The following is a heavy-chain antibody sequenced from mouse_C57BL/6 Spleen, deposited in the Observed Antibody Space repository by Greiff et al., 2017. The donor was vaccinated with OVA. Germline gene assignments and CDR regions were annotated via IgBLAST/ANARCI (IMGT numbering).Heavy chain of an antibody. CDR1: GYTFTSYW. V-gene: IGHV1-50*01. CDR2: IDPSDSYT. J-gene: IGHJ4*01. CDR3: ARRYYDYVTGMDY. Sequence: QVQLQQPGAELVKPGASVKLSCKASGYTFTSYWMQWVKQRPGQGLEWIGEIDPSDSYTNYNQKFKGKATLTVDTSSSTAYMQLSSLTSEDSAVDDCARRYYDYVTGMDYWGQGTSVTVSS. D-gene: IGHD2-4*01.